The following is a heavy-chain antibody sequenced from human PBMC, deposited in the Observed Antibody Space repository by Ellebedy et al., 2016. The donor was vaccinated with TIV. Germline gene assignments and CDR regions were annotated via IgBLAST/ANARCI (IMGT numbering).Heavy chain of an antibody. CDR2: INQDGSEQ. V-gene: IGHV3-7*03. D-gene: IGHD3-3*01. Sequence: GGSLRLSCAASGFTFRNYWMNWVRQAPGKGLEWVANINQDGSEQAYVDSVKGRFTISRDNAKNSLYLQMNSLRAEDTAVYYCARDQDWSGYYRAGYYYGMDVWGQGTTVTVSS. J-gene: IGHJ6*02. CDR1: GFTFRNYW. CDR3: ARDQDWSGYYRAGYYYGMDV.